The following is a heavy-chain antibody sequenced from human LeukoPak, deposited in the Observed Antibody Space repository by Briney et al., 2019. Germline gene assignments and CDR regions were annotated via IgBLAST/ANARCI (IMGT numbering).Heavy chain of an antibody. V-gene: IGHV3-23*01. CDR2: FSGSGGST. D-gene: IGHD7-27*01. J-gene: IGHJ6*02. Sequence: GGSLRLSCAASGFTVSSNYMSWVRQAPGKGLEWVSSFSGSGGSTYYADSVKGRFTISRDNSKNTLYLQMNSLRAEDTAVYYCAKGLGHYSYHGMDVWGQGTTVTVSS. CDR3: AKGLGHYSYHGMDV. CDR1: GFTVSSNY.